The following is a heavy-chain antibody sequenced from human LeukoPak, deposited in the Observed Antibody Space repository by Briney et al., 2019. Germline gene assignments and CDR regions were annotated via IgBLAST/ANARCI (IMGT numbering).Heavy chain of an antibody. CDR2: INHSGST. D-gene: IGHD2-8*01. CDR1: GGSFSGYY. Sequence: SETLSLTCAVYGGSFSGYYWSWIRQPPGKGLEWIGEINHSGSTNYNPSLKSRATISVDTSKNQFSLKLSSVTAADTAVYYCARVGILYPGDYYYGMDVWGQGTTVTVSS. J-gene: IGHJ6*02. V-gene: IGHV4-34*01. CDR3: ARVGILYPGDYYYGMDV.